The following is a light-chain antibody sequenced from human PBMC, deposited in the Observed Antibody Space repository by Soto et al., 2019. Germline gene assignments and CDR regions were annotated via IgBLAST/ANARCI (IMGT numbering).Light chain of an antibody. Sequence: QSVLTQPASVSGSPGQSITISCTGTSSDVGGYNYVSWYQQHPGQAPKLMIYDVSNRPSGVSNRFSGSKSGNTASLTISGLQAEDEADYYCSSYTSSVYVVFGGGTKLTVL. CDR1: SSDVGGYNY. J-gene: IGLJ2*01. CDR3: SSYTSSVYVV. CDR2: DVS. V-gene: IGLV2-14*01.